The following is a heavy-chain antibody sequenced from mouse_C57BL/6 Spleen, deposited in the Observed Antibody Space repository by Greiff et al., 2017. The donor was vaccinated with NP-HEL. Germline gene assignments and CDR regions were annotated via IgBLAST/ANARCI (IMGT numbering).Heavy chain of an antibody. CDR3: ARSYSIAWFAY. V-gene: IGHV1-64*01. CDR2: IHPNSGST. D-gene: IGHD2-5*01. CDR1: GYTFTSYW. J-gene: IGHJ3*01. Sequence: VQRVESGAELVKPGASVKLSCKASGYTFTSYWMHWVKQRPGQGLEWIGMIHPNSGSTNYNEKFKSKATLTVDKSSSTAYMQLSSLTSEDSAVYYCARSYSIAWFAYWGQGTLVTVSA.